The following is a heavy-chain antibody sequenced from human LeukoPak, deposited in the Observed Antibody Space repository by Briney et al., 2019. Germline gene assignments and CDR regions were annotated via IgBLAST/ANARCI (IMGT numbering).Heavy chain of an antibody. J-gene: IGHJ6*03. CDR2: IIPILGTA. CDR1: GGTFSSYA. D-gene: IGHD4-17*01. Sequence: SVKVSCKASGGTFSSYAISWVRQAPGQGLEWMGGIIPILGTANYAQKFQGRVTITADKSTSTAYMELSSLRSEDTAVYYCARGGNYGDYVRYYYYMDVWGKGTTVTVSS. V-gene: IGHV1-69*10. CDR3: ARGGNYGDYVRYYYYMDV.